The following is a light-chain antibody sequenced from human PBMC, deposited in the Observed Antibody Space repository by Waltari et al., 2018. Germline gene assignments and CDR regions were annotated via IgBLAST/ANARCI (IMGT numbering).Light chain of an antibody. J-gene: IGLJ1*01. CDR1: SRDVGAYDW. CDR2: DVS. CDR3: TSYTSRHSLV. Sequence: QSALTQPASVSGSPGQSITISCTGTSRDVGAYDWVSWYHQHPGKAPKVVIFDVSYRPSGVSNRFSGSKSGNTASLTISGLQAEDEADYYCTSYTSRHSLVFGTGTKVTVL. V-gene: IGLV2-14*03.